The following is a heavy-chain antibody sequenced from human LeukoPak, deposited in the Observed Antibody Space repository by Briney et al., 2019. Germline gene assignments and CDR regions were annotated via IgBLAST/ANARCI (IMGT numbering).Heavy chain of an antibody. D-gene: IGHD1-26*01. CDR3: ARHGGGGESYPRVFDY. CDR2: INHSGST. J-gene: IGHJ4*02. CDR1: GGSFSNYY. V-gene: IGHV4-34*01. Sequence: SETLSLTCAVYGGSFSNYYWSWIRQPPGKGLEWIGEINHSGSTNYNPSLKSRVTISVDTSKNQFSLKLSSVTAADTAMYYCARHGGGGESYPRVFDYWGRGNLVTVSS.